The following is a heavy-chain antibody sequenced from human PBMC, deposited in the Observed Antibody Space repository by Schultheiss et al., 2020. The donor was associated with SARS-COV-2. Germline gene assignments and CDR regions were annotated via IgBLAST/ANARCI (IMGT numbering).Heavy chain of an antibody. CDR2: IYYSGST. D-gene: IGHD6-19*01. CDR1: GGSFSGYY. V-gene: IGHV4-59*12. Sequence: SETLSLTCAVYGGSFSGYYWSWIRQPPGKGLEWIGYIYYSGSTNYNPSLKSRVTMSVDTSKNQFSLKLSSVTAADTAVYYCAREIAVAGNYYGMDVWGQGTLVTVSS. J-gene: IGHJ6*02. CDR3: AREIAVAGNYYGMDV.